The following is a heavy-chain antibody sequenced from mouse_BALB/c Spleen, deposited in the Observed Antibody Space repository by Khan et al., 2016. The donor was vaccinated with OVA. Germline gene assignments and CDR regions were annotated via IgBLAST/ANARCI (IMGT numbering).Heavy chain of an antibody. Sequence: EVMLVESGGGLVKPGGSLKLSCAASGFTFSSYTMSWVRQTPEKRLEWVATISSGGSYTYYPDSVKGRFTLSRANAKNTLYLQMTSLKSEDTAIYYCTRGEGYYGKPDAMDFWGQGTSVTVSS. J-gene: IGHJ4*01. V-gene: IGHV5-6-4*01. CDR3: TRGEGYYGKPDAMDF. CDR1: GFTFSSYT. D-gene: IGHD2-1*01. CDR2: ISSGGSYT.